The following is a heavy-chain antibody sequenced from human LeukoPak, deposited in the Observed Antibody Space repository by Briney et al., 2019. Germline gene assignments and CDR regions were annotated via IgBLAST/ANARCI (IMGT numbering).Heavy chain of an antibody. CDR1: GFTFSNYG. CDR2: IWYDGSNK. V-gene: IGHV3-33*06. J-gene: IGHJ4*02. D-gene: IGHD5-18*01. Sequence: PGRSLRLSCAGSGFTFSNYGMHWVRQAPGKGLEWVAVIWYDGSNKYYADSVKGRFTISRDNSKNTLYLQMKSLRAEDTAVYYCAKDRDTAMEIDYWGQGTLVTFSS. CDR3: AKDRDTAMEIDY.